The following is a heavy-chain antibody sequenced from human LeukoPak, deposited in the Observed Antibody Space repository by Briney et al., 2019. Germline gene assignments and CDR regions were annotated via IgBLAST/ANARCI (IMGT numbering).Heavy chain of an antibody. CDR3: SRGSGWLSVY. CDR1: GFTFGDYL. Sequence: SGGSLRLSCTASGFTFGDYLMSWFSQAPGKGLEWIGFISGGTTEYAASVKDRFTISRDDSTSIAYLQMNSLTTEDTAVYYCSRGSGWLSVYWGQGTLVTVSS. J-gene: IGHJ4*02. V-gene: IGHV3-49*03. D-gene: IGHD6-19*01. CDR2: ISGGTT.